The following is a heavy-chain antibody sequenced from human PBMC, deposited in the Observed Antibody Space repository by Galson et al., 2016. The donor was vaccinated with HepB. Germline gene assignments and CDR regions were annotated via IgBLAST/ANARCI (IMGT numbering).Heavy chain of an antibody. J-gene: IGHJ6*02. CDR1: AFGFSSYA. CDR2: ISRDGGRT. Sequence: SLRLSCAASAFGFSSYAMAWVRQAPGKGLEWVSGISRDGGRTYYADSVKGRFTIFRDNSKNTLHLQMNSLRGDDTAVYYCARGYYNAMDVWGQGATVTVSS. CDR3: ARGYYNAMDV. V-gene: IGHV3-23*01.